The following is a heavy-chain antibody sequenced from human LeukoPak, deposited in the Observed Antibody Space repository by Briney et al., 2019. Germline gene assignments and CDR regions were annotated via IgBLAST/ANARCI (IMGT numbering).Heavy chain of an antibody. CDR2: ISYDGSNK. V-gene: IGHV3-30-3*01. Sequence: GRSLRLSCAASGFTFSSYAMHWVRQAPGKGLEWVAVISYDGSNKYYADSVKGRFTISRDNSKNTLYLQMNSLRAEDTAVYYCARDYYYYGMDVWGQGTTVTVSS. J-gene: IGHJ6*02. CDR3: ARDYYYYGMDV. CDR1: GFTFSSYA.